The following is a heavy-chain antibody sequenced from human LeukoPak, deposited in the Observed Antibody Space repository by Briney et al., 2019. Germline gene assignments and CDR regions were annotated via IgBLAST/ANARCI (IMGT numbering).Heavy chain of an antibody. CDR1: GFTFRNYA. J-gene: IGHJ4*02. V-gene: IGHV3-23*01. D-gene: IGHD1-26*01. Sequence: PGGSLRLSCAASGFTFRNYAMNWVRQAPGKGLMWVSGISGSAGGTYYADSVKGRFTISRDNSKNTLYLQMNSLRAEDTAVYYCAKDQTWGIVGTTAFDYWGQGTLVTVSS. CDR3: AKDQTWGIVGTTAFDY. CDR2: ISGSAGGT.